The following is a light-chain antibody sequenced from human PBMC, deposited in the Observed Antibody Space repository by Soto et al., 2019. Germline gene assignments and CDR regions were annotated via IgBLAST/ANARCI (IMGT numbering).Light chain of an antibody. CDR1: SSNIGAGYP. J-gene: IGLJ1*01. CDR2: GNT. V-gene: IGLV1-40*01. Sequence: QSVLTQPPSVSGAPGQRITISCTGSSSNIGAGYPIHWYQQLPGTAPRLLIFGNTIRPSGVPARFSGSRSGLAITGLQAEDEADYYCQSYDSRLSGYVFGAGTKLTVL. CDR3: QSYDSRLSGYV.